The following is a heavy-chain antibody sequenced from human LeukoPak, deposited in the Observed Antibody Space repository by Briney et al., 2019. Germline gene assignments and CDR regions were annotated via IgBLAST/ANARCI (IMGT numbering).Heavy chain of an antibody. CDR1: GGSISSYY. D-gene: IGHD3-10*01. CDR2: IYYSGST. Sequence: SETLSLTCTVSGGSISSYYWSWIRQPPGKGLEWIGYIYYSGSTNYNPSLKSRVTISVDTSKSQFSLKLSSVTAADTAVYYCARGSRGSGSYYSGYFDYWGQGTLVTVSS. J-gene: IGHJ4*02. CDR3: ARGSRGSGSYYSGYFDY. V-gene: IGHV4-59*12.